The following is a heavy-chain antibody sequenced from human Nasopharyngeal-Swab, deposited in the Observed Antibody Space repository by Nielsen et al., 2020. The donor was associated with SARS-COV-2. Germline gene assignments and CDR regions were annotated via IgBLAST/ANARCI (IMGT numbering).Heavy chain of an antibody. J-gene: IGHJ6*03. CDR2: ITRNGGAT. CDR1: GFTFSSYS. D-gene: IGHD3-10*01. CDR3: VIMVENRDNYDLDV. V-gene: IGHV3-64D*06. Sequence: GESLKISCSASGFTFSSYSMYWVRQAPGKGLEYVSGITRNGGATTYTDSVKDRFTISRDNPKKTLYLQMTSLRTEDTTLYYCVIMVENRDNYDLDVWGLGTTVTVSS.